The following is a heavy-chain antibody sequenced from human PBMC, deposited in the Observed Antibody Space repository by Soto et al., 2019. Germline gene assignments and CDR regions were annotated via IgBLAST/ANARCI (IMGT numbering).Heavy chain of an antibody. J-gene: IGHJ5*02. Sequence: SETLSLTCTVSGGSISSYYWSWIRQPPGKGLEWIGYIYYSGSTNYNPSLKSRVTISVDTSKNQFSLKLSSVTAADTAVYYCARAGRDWDNWFDPWGQGTLVTVSS. CDR1: GGSISSYY. D-gene: IGHD3-9*01. CDR3: ARAGRDWDNWFDP. V-gene: IGHV4-59*01. CDR2: IYYSGST.